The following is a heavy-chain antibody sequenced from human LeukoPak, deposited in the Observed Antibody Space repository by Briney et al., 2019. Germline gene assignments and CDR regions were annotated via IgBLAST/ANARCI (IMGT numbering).Heavy chain of an antibody. CDR3: AKESLTGYYYMDV. CDR1: GFNFSSYW. V-gene: IGHV3-30*02. J-gene: IGHJ6*03. D-gene: IGHD3-9*01. CDR2: IRYDGSNK. Sequence: GGSLRLSCAASGFNFSSYWMHWVRQAPGKGLEWVAFIRYDGSNKYFADSVKGRFTISRDNSKNTLYLQMNSLRAEDTAVYYCAKESLTGYYYMDVWGKGTTVTVSS.